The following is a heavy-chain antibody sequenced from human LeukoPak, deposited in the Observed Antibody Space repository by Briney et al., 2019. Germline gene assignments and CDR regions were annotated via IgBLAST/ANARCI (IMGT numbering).Heavy chain of an antibody. CDR1: GFTFSSYA. CDR2: ISGSGGST. Sequence: GGSLRLSCAASGFTFSSYAMSWVRQAPGKGLEWVSAISGSGGSTYYADSVKGRFTISRDNAKNSLYLQMNSLRAEDTAVYYCAELGITMIGGVWGKGTTVTISS. V-gene: IGHV3-23*01. J-gene: IGHJ6*04. D-gene: IGHD3-10*02. CDR3: AELGITMIGGV.